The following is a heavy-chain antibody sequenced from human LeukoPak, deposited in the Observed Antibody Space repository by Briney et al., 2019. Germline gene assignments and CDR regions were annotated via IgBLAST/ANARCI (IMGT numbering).Heavy chain of an antibody. J-gene: IGHJ4*02. CDR2: IYPGDSDT. D-gene: IGHD3-22*01. CDR1: EYRFTSYW. CDR3: ARRGKTYYYDSSGYYYDY. V-gene: IGHV5-51*01. Sequence: GESLKISCKGSEYRFTSYWIGWVRQMPGEGLEWMGIIYPGDSDTRYSPSFQGQVTISADKSINTAYLQWSSLKASDTAMYYCARRGKTYYYDSSGYYYDYWGQGTLVTVSS.